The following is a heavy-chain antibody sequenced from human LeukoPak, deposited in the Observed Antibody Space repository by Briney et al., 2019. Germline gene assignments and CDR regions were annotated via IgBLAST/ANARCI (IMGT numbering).Heavy chain of an antibody. Sequence: PGGSLRLSCAASGFTFSSYAMSWVRQAPGKGLEWVSAISGSGGSTYYADSVKGRFTISRDNSKNTLYLQMNSLRAEDTAVYYCAKVTPHCSSTSCYAWDYWGQGTLVTASS. D-gene: IGHD2-2*01. CDR3: AKVTPHCSSTSCYAWDY. V-gene: IGHV3-23*01. J-gene: IGHJ4*02. CDR2: ISGSGGST. CDR1: GFTFSSYA.